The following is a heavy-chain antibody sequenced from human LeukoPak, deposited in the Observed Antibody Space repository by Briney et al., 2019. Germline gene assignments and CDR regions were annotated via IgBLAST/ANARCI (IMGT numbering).Heavy chain of an antibody. Sequence: ASVKVSRKASGYTFTSYYMHWVRQAPGQGLEWMGVFNPSGGSTSYAQKFQGRVTMTRDTSTSTVYMDLSSLRSEDTAVYYCARAQQWPPLLEYWGQGTLVTVSS. CDR1: GYTFTSYY. D-gene: IGHD6-19*01. J-gene: IGHJ4*02. CDR2: FNPSGGST. CDR3: ARAQQWPPLLEY. V-gene: IGHV1-46*01.